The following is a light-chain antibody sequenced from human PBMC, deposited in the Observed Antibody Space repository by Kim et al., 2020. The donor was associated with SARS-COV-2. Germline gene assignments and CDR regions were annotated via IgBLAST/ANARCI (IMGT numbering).Light chain of an antibody. CDR3: SAWDSSLSAWV. CDR1: RYNVGNQG. CDR2: RNN. J-gene: IGLJ3*02. Sequence: QTGTLTCTGSRYNVGNQGAAWLQQHQGHPPKLLSYRNNNRPSGISEKFSASRSGNTASLTITGLQPEDEADYYCSAWDSSLSAWVFGGGTQLTVL. V-gene: IGLV10-54*04.